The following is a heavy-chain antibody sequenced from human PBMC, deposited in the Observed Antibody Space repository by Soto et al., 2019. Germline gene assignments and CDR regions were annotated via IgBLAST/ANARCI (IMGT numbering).Heavy chain of an antibody. Sequence: PSETLSLTCAVYGGSFSGYYWTWIRQPPGTGLEWIGEINHSGSTNYNPSLKSRVTISVDTSKNQFSLKLTSVTAADTAVFYCARINKDTSFYYGIGVLGRGTTGTVS. V-gene: IGHV4-34*01. CDR1: GGSFSGYY. CDR3: ARINKDTSFYYGIGV. J-gene: IGHJ6*02. CDR2: INHSGST.